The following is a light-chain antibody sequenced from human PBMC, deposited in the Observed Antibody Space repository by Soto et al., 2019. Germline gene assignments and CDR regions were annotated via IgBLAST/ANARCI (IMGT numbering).Light chain of an antibody. CDR3: QQSSSTPRT. J-gene: IGKJ1*01. CDR2: DAS. Sequence: DIQLTQSPSSLSASVRDRVTITCRASQNIRNSLNWYQQKPGKAPKLLIYDASNLQSGVPSRFTGSGSGTDFTLTITSLQSEDFATYYCQQSSSTPRTFGQGTKVEV. CDR1: QNIRNS. V-gene: IGKV1-39*01.